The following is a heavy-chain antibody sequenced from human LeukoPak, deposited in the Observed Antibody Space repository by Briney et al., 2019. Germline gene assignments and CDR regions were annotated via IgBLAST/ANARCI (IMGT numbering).Heavy chain of an antibody. CDR1: GGSFSGYY. V-gene: IGHV4-34*01. Sequence: PSETLSLTCAVYGGSFSGYYWSWIRQPPGKGLEWIGEINHSGSTNYNPSLKSRVTISVDTSKNQFSLKLSSVTAADTAVYYCARGGIVLMVYAIWGQGTLVTVSS. J-gene: IGHJ4*02. CDR3: ARGGIVLMVYAI. D-gene: IGHD2-8*01. CDR2: INHSGST.